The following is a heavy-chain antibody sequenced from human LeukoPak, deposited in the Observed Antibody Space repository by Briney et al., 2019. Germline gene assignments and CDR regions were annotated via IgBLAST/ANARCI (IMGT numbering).Heavy chain of an antibody. V-gene: IGHV3-21*01. CDR3: AREAEYYDILTGYYPYYFDY. J-gene: IGHJ4*02. CDR1: GFTFSSYS. D-gene: IGHD3-9*01. CDR2: ISSGSSYI. Sequence: GGSLRLSCAASGFTFSSYSMNWVRQAPGKGLEWVSSISSGSSYIYYADSVKGRFTISRDNAKNSLYLQMNSLRAEDTAVYYCAREAEYYDILTGYYPYYFDYWGQGTLVTVSS.